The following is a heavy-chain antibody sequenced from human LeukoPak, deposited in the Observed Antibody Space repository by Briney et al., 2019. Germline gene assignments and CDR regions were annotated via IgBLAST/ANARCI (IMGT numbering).Heavy chain of an antibody. J-gene: IGHJ4*02. V-gene: IGHV4-59*08. CDR1: GASISGYY. CDR3: ARPQTMGSSSPLGY. Sequence: PSETLSLTCTVSGASISGYYWSWIRQPPGKGLEWIGYIYYRGNTNYNPSLRSRVTISVDTSKNQFSLKLSSVTAADTAVYYCARPQTMGSSSPLGYWGQGTLVTVSS. CDR2: IYYRGNT. D-gene: IGHD2-2*01.